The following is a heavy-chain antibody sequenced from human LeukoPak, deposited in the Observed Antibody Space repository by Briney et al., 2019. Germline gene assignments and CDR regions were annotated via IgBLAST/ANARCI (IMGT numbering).Heavy chain of an antibody. D-gene: IGHD6-19*01. CDR1: GGSFSGYY. V-gene: IGHV4-34*01. CDR2: INHSGST. CDR3: ARASFTFAGIAVAGTHHPPYYYYYGMDV. Sequence: SETLSLTCAVYGGSFSGYYWRWIRQPPGKGLEWIGEINHSGSTNYNPSLKSRVTISVDTSKNQFSLKLSSVTAADTAVYYCARASFTFAGIAVAGTHHPPYYYYYGMDVWGQGTTVTVSS. J-gene: IGHJ6*02.